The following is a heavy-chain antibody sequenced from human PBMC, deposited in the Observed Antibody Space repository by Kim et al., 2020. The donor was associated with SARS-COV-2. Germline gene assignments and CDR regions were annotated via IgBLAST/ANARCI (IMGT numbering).Heavy chain of an antibody. D-gene: IGHD1-26*01. J-gene: IGHJ4*02. CDR1: GGSISSYY. Sequence: SETLSLTCTVSGGSISSYYWSWIRQPPGKGLEWIGYIYYSGSTNYNPSLKSRVTISVDTSKNQFSLKLSSVTAADTAVYYCARHRGLVGATRTEGFDYWGQGTLVTVSS. CDR2: IYYSGST. CDR3: ARHRGLVGATRTEGFDY. V-gene: IGHV4-59*08.